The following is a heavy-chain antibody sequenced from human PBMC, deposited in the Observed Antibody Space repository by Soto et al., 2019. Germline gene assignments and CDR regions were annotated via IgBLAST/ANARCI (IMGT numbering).Heavy chain of an antibody. V-gene: IGHV3-11*01. Sequence: PGGSLRLSCAASGFTCSNNDMIWIRQAPGKGLEWVSYITGSGNTIYYADSVKGRFTISRDNAKNSLHLQMNSLRADNTAVYYFARAKDLVNWFDRWGQGTLVTASS. CDR2: ITGSGNTI. D-gene: IGHD2-15*01. J-gene: IGHJ5*02. CDR3: ARAKDLVNWFDR. CDR1: GFTCSNND.